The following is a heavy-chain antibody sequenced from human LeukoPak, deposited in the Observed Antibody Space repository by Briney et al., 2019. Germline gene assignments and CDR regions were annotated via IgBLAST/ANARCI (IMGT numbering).Heavy chain of an antibody. V-gene: IGHV3-21*01. D-gene: IGHD2-2*01. J-gene: IGHJ4*02. CDR3: ARDLGPYCSSTSCNPVHFDY. CDR1: GFTFSSYS. Sequence: GGSLRLSCAASGFTFSSYSMNWVRQAPGKGLEWVSSISSSSSYIYYADSVKGRFTISRDNAKNSLYLQMNSLRAEDTAVYYCARDLGPYCSSTSCNPVHFDYWGQGTLVTVSS. CDR2: ISSSSSYI.